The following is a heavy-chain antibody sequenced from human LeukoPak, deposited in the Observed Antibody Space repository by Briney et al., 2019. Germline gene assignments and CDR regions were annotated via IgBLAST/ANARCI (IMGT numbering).Heavy chain of an antibody. D-gene: IGHD3-3*01. CDR2: IWYDGSKK. Sequence: GGSLRLSCAASGFTFSSYGMHWVRQAPGKGLEWVAVIWYDGSKKYYADSVKGRFTISRDNSKNTLYLQMNSLRAEDTAVYYCARDYAMLLGVFAYYYYGMDVWGQGTTVTVSS. J-gene: IGHJ6*02. CDR1: GFTFSSYG. V-gene: IGHV3-33*01. CDR3: ARDYAMLLGVFAYYYYGMDV.